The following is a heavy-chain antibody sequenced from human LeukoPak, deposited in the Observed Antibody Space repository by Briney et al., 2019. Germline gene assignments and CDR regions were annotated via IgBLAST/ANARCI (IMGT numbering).Heavy chain of an antibody. CDR1: GYTFSSYG. CDR2: ISAHNGNT. D-gene: IGHD3-9*01. J-gene: IGHJ3*02. Sequence: ASVKVSCKASGYTFSSYGISWVRQAPGQGLEWMGWISAHNGNTNYAQKFQGRVAMTADTSTSTAYMELRSLRSDDTALYYCARQSMTGNEGGDDAFDIWGQGTMVTVSS. V-gene: IGHV1-18*01. CDR3: ARQSMTGNEGGDDAFDI.